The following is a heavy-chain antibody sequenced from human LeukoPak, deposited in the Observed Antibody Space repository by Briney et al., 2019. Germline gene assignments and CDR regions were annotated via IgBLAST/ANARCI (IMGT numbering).Heavy chain of an antibody. CDR2: IYSGGST. CDR1: GFIVSSNY. D-gene: IGHD1-1*01. V-gene: IGHV3-53*01. Sequence: PGGSLRLSCAASGFIVSSNYMSWVRQAPGKGLEWVSVIYSGGSTYYADSVKGRFTISRDNSKNTLYLQMNSLRAEDTAVYYCARGVWNVPRVFDYWGQGTLVTVSS. J-gene: IGHJ4*02. CDR3: ARGVWNVPRVFDY.